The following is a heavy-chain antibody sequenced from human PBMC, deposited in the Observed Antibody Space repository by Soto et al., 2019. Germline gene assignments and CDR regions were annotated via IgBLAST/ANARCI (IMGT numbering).Heavy chain of an antibody. CDR3: ARLTNRRGYSYGPSDY. Sequence: QVQLVQSGAEVKKPGSSVKVSCKASGGTFSSYAISWVRQAPGQGLEWMGGIIPIFGTANYAQKFQGRVTITADEXTXXAYMEVSSLRSEDTAVYYCARLTNRRGYSYGPSDYWGQGTLVTVSS. CDR2: IIPIFGTA. V-gene: IGHV1-69*12. CDR1: GGTFSSYA. J-gene: IGHJ4*02. D-gene: IGHD5-18*01.